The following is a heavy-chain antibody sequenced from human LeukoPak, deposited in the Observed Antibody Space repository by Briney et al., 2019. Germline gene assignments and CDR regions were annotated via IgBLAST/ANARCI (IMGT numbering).Heavy chain of an antibody. CDR3: ASSQIVVVVAATRRRFDY. CDR2: INPSGGST. J-gene: IGHJ4*02. D-gene: IGHD2-15*01. V-gene: IGHV1-46*01. CDR1: GYTFTSYY. Sequence: ASVKVSCKASGYTFTSYYMHWVRQAPGQGLEWMGIINPSGGSTSYAQKFQGRVTMTRDTSTSTVYMELSSLRSEDTAVYYCASSQIVVVVAATRRRFDYWGQGTLVTVSS.